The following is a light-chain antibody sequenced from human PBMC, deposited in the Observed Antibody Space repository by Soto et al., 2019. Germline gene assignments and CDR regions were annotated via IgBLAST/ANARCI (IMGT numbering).Light chain of an antibody. Sequence: EIVLTQSPATLSLSPGERATLSCRASQSVSSYLAWYQQKPGHAPRLLIYDASNRATGIPARFSGSGSGTDFTLTISSLEPEDFAVYYCQQRSNWPPYTFGQGTKLEIK. J-gene: IGKJ2*01. CDR3: QQRSNWPPYT. CDR2: DAS. CDR1: QSVSSY. V-gene: IGKV3-11*01.